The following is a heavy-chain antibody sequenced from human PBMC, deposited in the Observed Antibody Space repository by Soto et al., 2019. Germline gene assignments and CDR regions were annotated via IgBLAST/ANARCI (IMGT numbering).Heavy chain of an antibody. V-gene: IGHV3-9*01. CDR2: ISWNSGNI. CDR1: GLTFNDYS. CDR3: AKLEGAIDI. Sequence: GVSLRLSFAASGLTFNDYSMHWVRQAPGKGLEWVSGISWNSGNIGYGNSVKGRFTISRDNAKSSLYLQMNSLRAEDTALYYCAKLEGAIDIWGQGTMVTVSS. J-gene: IGHJ3*02.